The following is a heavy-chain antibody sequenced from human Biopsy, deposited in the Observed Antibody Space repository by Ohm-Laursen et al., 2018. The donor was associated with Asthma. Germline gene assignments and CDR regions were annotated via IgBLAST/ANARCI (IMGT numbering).Heavy chain of an antibody. D-gene: IGHD6-6*01. J-gene: IGHJ2*01. Sequence: GTLSLTCIVSGDAMSTSGSYWGWIRQSPGKGLEWIGSIYYSGRTYYNPSLKSRVTISADTSKNHFSLKVTSVTAADTAVYYCARAVGSSSYWYFDLWGRGDLVTVSS. CDR3: ARAVGSSSYWYFDL. CDR1: GDAMSTSGSY. CDR2: IYYSGRT. V-gene: IGHV4-39*02.